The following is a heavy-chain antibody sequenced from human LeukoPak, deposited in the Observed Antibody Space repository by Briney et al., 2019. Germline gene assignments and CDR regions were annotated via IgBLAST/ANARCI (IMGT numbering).Heavy chain of an antibody. J-gene: IGHJ1*01. CDR3: AREGSGWYGEYFQH. CDR2: INWNGGST. D-gene: IGHD6-19*01. Sequence: GGSLRLSCAASGFTFDDYGMSWVRQAPGKGLEWVSGINWNGGSTGYADSVKGRFTISRDNAKNSLYLQMNSLRVEDTALYYCAREGSGWYGEYFQHWGQGTLVTVSS. V-gene: IGHV3-20*04. CDR1: GFTFDDYG.